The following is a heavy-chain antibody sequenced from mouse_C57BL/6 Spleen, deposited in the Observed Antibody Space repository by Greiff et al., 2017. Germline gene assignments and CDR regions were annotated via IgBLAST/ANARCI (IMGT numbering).Heavy chain of an antibody. J-gene: IGHJ2*01. Sequence: VKLQESGPELVKPGASVKISCKASGYAFSSSWMNWVKQRPGKGLEWIGRIYPGDGDTNYNGKFKGKATLTADKSSSTAYMQLSSLTSEDSAVYFCARSWSFWGQGTTLTVSS. D-gene: IGHD1-1*02. CDR2: IYPGDGDT. V-gene: IGHV1-82*01. CDR3: ARSWSF. CDR1: GYAFSSSW.